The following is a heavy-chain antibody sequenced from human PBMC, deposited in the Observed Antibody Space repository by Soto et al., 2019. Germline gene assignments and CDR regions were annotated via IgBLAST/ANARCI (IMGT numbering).Heavy chain of an antibody. CDR2: TYYYRSKWYN. CDR1: GDSVYSNSAA. V-gene: IGHV6-1*01. CDR3: ARDDGPRTTRRFNP. D-gene: IGHD1-1*01. J-gene: IGHJ5*02. Sequence: SQALSLTCVISGDSVYSNSAAWNWIRQSPSRGLEWLGRTYYYRSKWYNDYAVSVKSRITINPDTSRNQFSLQLTSVTAEDTAMYYCARDDGPRTTRRFNPWGQETLVTVSS.